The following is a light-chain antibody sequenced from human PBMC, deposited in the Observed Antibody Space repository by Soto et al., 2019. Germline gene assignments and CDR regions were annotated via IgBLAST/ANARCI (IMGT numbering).Light chain of an antibody. CDR3: TSYAGSKIWV. CDR1: SSDVGAYNY. J-gene: IGLJ3*02. CDR2: EVT. V-gene: IGLV2-8*01. Sequence: QSVLTQPPSASGSPGQSVTISCTGTSSDVGAYNYVSWYQQYPGKAPKLMIYEVTKRPSGVPDRCSGSKSGKTASLTVSGLQPEDEADYHCTSYAGSKIWVFGGRTKLTVL.